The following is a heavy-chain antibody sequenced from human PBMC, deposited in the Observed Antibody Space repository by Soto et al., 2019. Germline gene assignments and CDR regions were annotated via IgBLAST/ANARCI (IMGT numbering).Heavy chain of an antibody. Sequence: QVQLVESGGGVVQPGGSLRLSCAASGFTFTSFAMHWVRQAPGKGLEWVAVMSYDGSKEYHADSVKGRFTISRDNSKQILYLQMNNVRLEDTAVYYCARDKVSGWFYYDGMDVWGQGTAVSVS. V-gene: IGHV3-30-3*01. CDR1: GFTFTSFA. CDR2: MSYDGSKE. CDR3: ARDKVSGWFYYDGMDV. J-gene: IGHJ6*02. D-gene: IGHD6-19*01.